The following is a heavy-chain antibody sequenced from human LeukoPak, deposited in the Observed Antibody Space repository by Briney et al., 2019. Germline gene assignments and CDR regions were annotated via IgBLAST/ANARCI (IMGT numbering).Heavy chain of an antibody. V-gene: IGHV4-59*08. CDR3: ARLLGYDTSGYNHALDY. D-gene: IGHD3-22*01. J-gene: IGHJ4*02. CDR1: DGSISSYY. CDR2: IYYSGST. Sequence: PSETLSLTCTVSDGSISSYYWSWIRQPAGKGLEWIGYIYYSGSTSYNPSLKSRVTISVDTSKNQFSLKLSSVTAADTAVYYCARLLGYDTSGYNHALDYWGQGTLVTVSS.